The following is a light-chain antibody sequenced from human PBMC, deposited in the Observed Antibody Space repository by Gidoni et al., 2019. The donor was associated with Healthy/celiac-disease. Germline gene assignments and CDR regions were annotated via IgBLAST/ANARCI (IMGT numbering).Light chain of an antibody. J-gene: IGKJ1*01. V-gene: IGKV3-15*01. CDR2: GAP. Sequence: EIVMTQSPATLSVSPGERATLSCRASQSVSSNLAWYQQKPGQAPRLLIYGAPTRATGIPARFSGSGSGTEFTLTISSLQSEDFAVYYCQQYNNWPRWTFXXXTKVEIK. CDR3: QQYNNWPRWT. CDR1: QSVSSN.